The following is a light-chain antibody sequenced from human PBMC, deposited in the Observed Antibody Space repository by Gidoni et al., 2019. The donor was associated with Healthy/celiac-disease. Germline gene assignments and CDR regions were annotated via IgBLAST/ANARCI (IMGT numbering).Light chain of an antibody. J-gene: IGKJ2*01. V-gene: IGKV1-39*01. CDR3: QQSYSTPFT. Sequence: IQMTQSPSSLSASVGDRVTITCRASQSISSYLNWYQQKPGKAPKLLIYAASSVQSGVPSRFSCSGSGTDFTLTISSLQPEDFATYYCQQSYSTPFTFGQGTKLEIK. CDR2: AAS. CDR1: QSISSY.